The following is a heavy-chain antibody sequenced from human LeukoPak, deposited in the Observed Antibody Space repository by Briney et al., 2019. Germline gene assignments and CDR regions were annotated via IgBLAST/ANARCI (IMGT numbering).Heavy chain of an antibody. Sequence: ASVKVSCKASGGTFSSYAISWARQAPGQGLEWMGGIIPIFGTANYAQKFQGRVTITTDESTSTAYMELSSLRSEDTAVYYCARFSVVTRSFDYWGQGTLVTVSS. CDR1: GGTFSSYA. V-gene: IGHV1-69*05. CDR2: IIPIFGTA. CDR3: ARFSVVTRSFDY. J-gene: IGHJ4*02. D-gene: IGHD2-21*02.